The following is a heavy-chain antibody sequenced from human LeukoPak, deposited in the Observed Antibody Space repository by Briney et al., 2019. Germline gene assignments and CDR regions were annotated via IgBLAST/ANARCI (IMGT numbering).Heavy chain of an antibody. D-gene: IGHD3-10*01. J-gene: IGHJ4*02. V-gene: IGHV1-8*03. CDR1: GYTFTSYD. CDR2: MNPNSGNT. CDR3: ARGSYYGSGSYSAY. Sequence: ASVKVSCKASGYTFTSYDINWVRQATGQGLEWMGWMNPNSGNTGYAQKFQGRVTITRNTSISTAYMELSSLRSEDTAVYYCARGSYYGSGSYSAYWGQGTLVTVSS.